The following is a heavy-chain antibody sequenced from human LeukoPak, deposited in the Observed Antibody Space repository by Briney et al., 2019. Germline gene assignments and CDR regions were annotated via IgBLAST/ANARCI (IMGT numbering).Heavy chain of an antibody. V-gene: IGHV3-30-3*01. J-gene: IGHJ4*02. Sequence: PGGSLRLSCAASGFTFSEYSLHWVRQAPGKGLQWVALISHDGTEKYYADSVKGRFTISRDISKNKIFLQMNNLRTEDTAVYYCARVFTALDYWGQGTLVTVSS. CDR1: GFTFSEYS. CDR2: ISHDGTEK. D-gene: IGHD5-18*01. CDR3: ARVFTALDY.